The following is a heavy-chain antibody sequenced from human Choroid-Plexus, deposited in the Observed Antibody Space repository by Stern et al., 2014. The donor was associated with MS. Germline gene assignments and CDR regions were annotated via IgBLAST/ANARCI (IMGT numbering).Heavy chain of an antibody. D-gene: IGHD2/OR15-2a*01. CDR2: ITYDGSK. Sequence: EQLVESGGGVVQPGRPLRLTCAASGFSFSSYGMHWVRQPPGQGLEGVALITYDGSKDYDDAVKDRFAITRDDSKNTLYLQMNSLRAEDSAVYYCAKDRQYLTFFFDCWGQGPMVTVS. J-gene: IGHJ4*02. CDR1: GFSFSSYG. V-gene: IGHV3-30*18. CDR3: AKDRQYLTFFFDC.